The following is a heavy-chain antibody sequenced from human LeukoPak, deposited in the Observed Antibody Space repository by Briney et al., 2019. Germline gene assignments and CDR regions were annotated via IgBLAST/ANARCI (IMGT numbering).Heavy chain of an antibody. D-gene: IGHD2-2*01. J-gene: IGHJ6*02. V-gene: IGHV3-48*03. Sequence: GGSLRLSCAASGFTFSSYEMSWVRQAPGKGLEWGSYISSSGSTIYYADPVKGRFTISRDNAKNSLYLQMNSLRAEDTAVYYCARDKVGYCSSTSCQGYYYYGMDVWGQGTTVTVSS. CDR2: ISSSGSTI. CDR3: ARDKVGYCSSTSCQGYYYYGMDV. CDR1: GFTFSSYE.